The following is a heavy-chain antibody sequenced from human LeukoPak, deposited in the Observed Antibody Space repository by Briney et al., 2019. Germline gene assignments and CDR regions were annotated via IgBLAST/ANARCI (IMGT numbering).Heavy chain of an antibody. D-gene: IGHD2-21*01. J-gene: IGHJ6*03. V-gene: IGHV1-46*01. Sequence: ASVKVSCKASGYTFTSYYMHWVRQAPGQGLEWMGIINPGGGSTSYAQKFQGRVTMTRDTSISTAYMELSRLRSDDTAVYYCARGVSGIYYYYYMDVWGKGTTVTISS. CDR1: GYTFTSYY. CDR2: INPGGGST. CDR3: ARGVSGIYYYYYMDV.